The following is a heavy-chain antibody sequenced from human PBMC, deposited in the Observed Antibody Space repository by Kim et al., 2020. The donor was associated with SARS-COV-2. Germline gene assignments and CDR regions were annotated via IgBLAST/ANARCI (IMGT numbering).Heavy chain of an antibody. J-gene: IGHJ6*02. V-gene: IGHV3-30*18. Sequence: GGSLRLSCAASGFTFSSYGMHWVRQAPGKGLEWVAVISYDGSNKYYADSVKGRFTISRDNSKNTLYLQMNSLRAEDTAVYYCAKDYYYYYGMDVWGQGTTVTVSS. CDR2: ISYDGSNK. CDR1: GFTFSSYG. CDR3: AKDYYYYYGMDV.